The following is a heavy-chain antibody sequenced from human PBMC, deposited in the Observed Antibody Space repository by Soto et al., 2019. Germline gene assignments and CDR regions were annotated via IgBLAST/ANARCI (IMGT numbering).Heavy chain of an antibody. V-gene: IGHV3-23*01. CDR1: GFTFSSYA. CDR2: ISGSGGST. CDR3: AKDQWQQLILGYYYYMDV. D-gene: IGHD6-13*01. J-gene: IGHJ6*03. Sequence: GGSLRLSCAASGFTFSSYAMSWVRQAPGKGLEWVSAISGSGGSTYYADSVKGRFTISRDNSKNTLYLQMNSLRAEDTAVYYCAKDQWQQLILGYYYYMDVWGKGTTVTVSS.